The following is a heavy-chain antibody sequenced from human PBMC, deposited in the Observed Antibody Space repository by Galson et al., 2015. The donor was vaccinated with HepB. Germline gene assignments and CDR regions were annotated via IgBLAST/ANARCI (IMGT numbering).Heavy chain of an antibody. J-gene: IGHJ3*02. CDR3: ARDQTPRILRYFDWLISGPGGI. D-gene: IGHD3-9*01. CDR1: GYTFTSYY. CDR2: INPSGGST. V-gene: IGHV1-46*03. Sequence: SVKVSCKASGYTFTSYYMHWVRQAPGQGLEWMGIINPSGGSTSYAQKFQGRVTMTRDTSTSTVYMELSSLRSEDTAVYYCARDQTPRILRYFDWLISGPGGIWGQGTMVTVSS.